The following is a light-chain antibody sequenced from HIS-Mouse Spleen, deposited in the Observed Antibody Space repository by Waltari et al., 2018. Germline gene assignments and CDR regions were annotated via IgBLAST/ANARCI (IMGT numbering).Light chain of an antibody. CDR3: QQYYSTPT. Sequence: DIVMTQSPDSLAVSLGETATIHCNSSQSVLYSSNNKNYLAWYQQKPGQPPKLLIYWASTRESGVPDRFSGSGSGTDFTLTISSLQAEDVAVYYCQQYYSTPTFGGGTKVEIK. CDR1: QSVLYSSNNKNY. CDR2: WAS. J-gene: IGKJ4*01. V-gene: IGKV4-1*01.